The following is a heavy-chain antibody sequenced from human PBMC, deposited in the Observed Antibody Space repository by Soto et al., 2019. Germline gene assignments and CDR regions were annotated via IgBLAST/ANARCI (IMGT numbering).Heavy chain of an antibody. CDR1: GFTFSSYA. D-gene: IGHD1-26*01. J-gene: IGHJ2*01. V-gene: IGHV3-23*01. CDR3: AKDGVGGGYFDL. Sequence: VQLLESGGGLVQPGGSLRLSCAASGFTFSSYAMSWVRQAPGKGLEWVSAISGSGGSTYYADSVKGRFTISRDNSKNTVYLQMNRLRAEDTAVYYCAKDGVGGGYFDLWGRGTLVTVSS. CDR2: ISGSGGST.